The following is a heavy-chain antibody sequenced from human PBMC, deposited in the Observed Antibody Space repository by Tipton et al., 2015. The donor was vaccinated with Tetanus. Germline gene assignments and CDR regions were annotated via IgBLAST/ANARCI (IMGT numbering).Heavy chain of an antibody. Sequence: LRLSCTVSGGSITNGGYYWSWIRQHPGKGLDWIGYISYTELTSYTPSLESRVKISVDTSKNHFSLTLTSVTAADTAVYYCARGLPREPFYFDYWGQGKQVSVSS. CDR3: ARGLPREPFYFDY. J-gene: IGHJ4*02. V-gene: IGHV4-31*02. CDR1: GGSITNGGYY. D-gene: IGHD1-26*01. CDR2: ISYTELT.